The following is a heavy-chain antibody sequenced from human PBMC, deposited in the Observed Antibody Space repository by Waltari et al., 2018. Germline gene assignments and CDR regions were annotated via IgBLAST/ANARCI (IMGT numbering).Heavy chain of an antibody. CDR2: IYYSGST. J-gene: IGHJ3*02. CDR1: GGSLSSSSYY. CDR3: ARRYYYDSSGPVAFDI. D-gene: IGHD3-22*01. V-gene: IGHV4-39*01. Sequence: QLQLQESGPGLVKPSETLSLTCTVSGGSLSSSSYYWGWIRQPPGKGLEWIGSIYYSGSTYYNPSLKSRVTISVDTSKNQFSLKLSSVTAADTAVYYCARRYYYDSSGPVAFDIWGQGTMVTVSS.